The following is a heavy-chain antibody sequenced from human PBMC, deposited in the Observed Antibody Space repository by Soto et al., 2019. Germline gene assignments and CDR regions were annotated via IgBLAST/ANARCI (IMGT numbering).Heavy chain of an antibody. J-gene: IGHJ5*02. V-gene: IGHV4-39*01. Sequence: SETLSLTCTVSGDSISSSSYYWGWIRQPPGRGLEWIGSIYKSGSAYYNPSLKSRVIISVDTSENQFSLRVSSVTAADTAVYYCARHKTRGEATWCVAWCQGILVTAAS. CDR1: GDSISSSSYY. D-gene: IGHD1-26*01. CDR2: IYKSGSA. CDR3: ARHKTRGEATWCVA.